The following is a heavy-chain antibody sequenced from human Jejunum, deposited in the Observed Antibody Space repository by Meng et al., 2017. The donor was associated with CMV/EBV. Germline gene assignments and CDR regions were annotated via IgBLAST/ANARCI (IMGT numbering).Heavy chain of an antibody. CDR2: FYYTGRA. V-gene: IGHV4-39*07. CDR1: IRSSGHY. Sequence: IRSSGHYLGWIRQPPGKGLEWIGSFYYTGRAYYNPSLRSRVTISEDTSKNQFSLRLTSVTAADTAVYYCARGLTGPDYYYNAMDVWGQGSTVTVSS. J-gene: IGHJ6*02. D-gene: IGHD4-11*01. CDR3: ARGLTGPDYYYNAMDV.